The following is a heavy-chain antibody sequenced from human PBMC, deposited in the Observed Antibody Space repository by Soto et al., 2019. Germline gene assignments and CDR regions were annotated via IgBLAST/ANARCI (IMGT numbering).Heavy chain of an antibody. Sequence: SETLSLTCAVSGGSIRSNNYNWGWIRQPPGKGLEWIGIIFHSGSPYYSPSLRSRVAISVDTSKNQFSLELSSVTAADTVIYYCARQGGDSFAFHFDYWGQGILVTVSS. CDR1: GGSIRSNNYN. CDR3: ARQGGDSFAFHFDY. V-gene: IGHV4-39*01. D-gene: IGHD3-16*01. CDR2: IFHSGSP. J-gene: IGHJ4*02.